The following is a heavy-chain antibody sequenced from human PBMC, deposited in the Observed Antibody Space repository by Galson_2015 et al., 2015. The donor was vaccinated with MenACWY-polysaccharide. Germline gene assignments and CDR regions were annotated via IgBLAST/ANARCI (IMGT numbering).Heavy chain of an antibody. V-gene: IGHV3-30*18. Sequence: SLRLSCAASGFTLSSYGMHWVRQAPGKGLEWVAVISYDGSNKYYADSVKGRFTISRDNSKNTLYLQMNSLRAEDTAVYYCAKEVVRGFGLNYWGQGTLVTVSS. J-gene: IGHJ4*02. D-gene: IGHD3-10*01. CDR2: ISYDGSNK. CDR3: AKEVVRGFGLNY. CDR1: GFTLSSYG.